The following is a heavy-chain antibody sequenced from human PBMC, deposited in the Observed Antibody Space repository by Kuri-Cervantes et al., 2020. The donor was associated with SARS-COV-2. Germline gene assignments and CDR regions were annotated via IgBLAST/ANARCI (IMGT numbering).Heavy chain of an antibody. CDR1: GFTVSSNY. CDR3: AKDPHGIVVVVAAIDQ. J-gene: IGHJ4*02. Sequence: GGSLRLSCAASGFTVSSNYMSWVRQAPGKGLEWVSVIYSGDNTEYADSVKGRFTISRDNSKNTMYLQMNSLRAEDTAVYYCAKDPHGIVVVVAAIDQWGQGTLVTVSS. V-gene: IGHV3-66*02. D-gene: IGHD2-15*01. CDR2: IYSGDNT.